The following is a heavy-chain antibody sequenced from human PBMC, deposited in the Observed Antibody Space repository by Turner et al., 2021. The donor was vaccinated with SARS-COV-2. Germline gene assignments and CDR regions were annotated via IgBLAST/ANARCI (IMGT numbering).Heavy chain of an antibody. V-gene: IGHV3-21*01. CDR3: ARDHRPVVVPDAKRAGSYYYGMDV. J-gene: IGHJ6*02. Sequence: EVQLVESGGGLVKPGGSLILSCAASGFTFSSYSMNWVRQAPGKGLEWVSSISSSSSYIYYADSVKGRFTISRDNAKNSLYLQMNSLRAEDTAVYYCARDHRPVVVPDAKRAGSYYYGMDVWGQGTTVTVS. CDR2: ISSSSSYI. D-gene: IGHD2-2*01. CDR1: GFTFSSYS.